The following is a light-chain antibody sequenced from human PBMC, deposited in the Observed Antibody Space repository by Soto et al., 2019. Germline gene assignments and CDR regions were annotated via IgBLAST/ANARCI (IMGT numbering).Light chain of an antibody. CDR2: DTS. Sequence: EIVLTQSPVTLSLSPGERATLSCRASQSVSSSYLAWYQQTPGQAPRLLVYDTSYRATGVPDRFSGSGSGTDFTLTISRLEPEDSAVYYCQQYDSSPWTFGQGTKVDIK. CDR3: QQYDSSPWT. V-gene: IGKV3-20*01. J-gene: IGKJ1*01. CDR1: QSVSSSY.